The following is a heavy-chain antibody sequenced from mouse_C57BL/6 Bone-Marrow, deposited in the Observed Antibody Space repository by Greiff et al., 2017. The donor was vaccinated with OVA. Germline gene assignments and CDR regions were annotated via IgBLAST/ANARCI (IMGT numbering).Heavy chain of an antibody. J-gene: IGHJ1*03. CDR2: IFPGSGST. CDR1: GYTFTSHW. Sequence: QVQLQQSGPELVRPGASVKISCKAPGYTFTSHWMQWVRQRPGQGLEWIGEIFPGSGSTSYNEKFKGKATLTVDTSSSTAYMQLSSLTSEDSAVYFCARGRVTTVVGWYFDVWGTGTTVTVSS. V-gene: IGHV1-56*01. CDR3: ARGRVTTVVGWYFDV. D-gene: IGHD1-1*01.